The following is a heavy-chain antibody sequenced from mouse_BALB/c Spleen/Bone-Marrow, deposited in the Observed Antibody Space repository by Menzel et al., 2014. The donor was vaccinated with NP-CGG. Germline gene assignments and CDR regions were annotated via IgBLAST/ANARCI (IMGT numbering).Heavy chain of an antibody. Sequence: VQLQQSGAELMKPGASVKISCKATGYTLSSYWIEWVKQRPGHGLEWIGEILPGSGSTNYNEKFKGKATFTADTSSNTAYMQLSSLTSEDSAVYYCARWDGYWYFDVWGAGTTVTVSS. CDR3: ARWDGYWYFDV. CDR1: GYTLSSYW. D-gene: IGHD2-3*01. J-gene: IGHJ1*01. V-gene: IGHV1-9*01. CDR2: ILPGSGST.